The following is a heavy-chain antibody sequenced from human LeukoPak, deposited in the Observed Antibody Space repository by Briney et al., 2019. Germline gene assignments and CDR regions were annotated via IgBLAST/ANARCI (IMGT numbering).Heavy chain of an antibody. D-gene: IGHD4-11*01. CDR2: INPNSGGT. CDR1: GGTFSSYA. Sequence: ASVKVSCKASGGTFSSYAISWVRQAPGQGLEWMGRINPNSGGTNYAQKFQGRVTMTRDTSISTAYMELSRLRSDDTAVYYCASGGYSNYFDYWGQGTLVTVSS. CDR3: ASGGYSNYFDY. J-gene: IGHJ4*02. V-gene: IGHV1-2*06.